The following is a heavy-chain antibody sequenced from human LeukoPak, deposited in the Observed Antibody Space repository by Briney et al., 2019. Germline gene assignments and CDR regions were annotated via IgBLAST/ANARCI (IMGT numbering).Heavy chain of an antibody. CDR1: GYTFTSYD. J-gene: IGHJ4*02. Sequence: ASVKVSCKASGYTFTSYDINWVRQATGQGLEWMGWMNPNSGNTGYAQKFQGRVTMTEDTSTDTAYMELSSLRSEDTAVYYCATATVTIRPFDYWGQGTLVTVSS. D-gene: IGHD4-17*01. V-gene: IGHV1-8*01. CDR2: MNPNSGNT. CDR3: ATATVTIRPFDY.